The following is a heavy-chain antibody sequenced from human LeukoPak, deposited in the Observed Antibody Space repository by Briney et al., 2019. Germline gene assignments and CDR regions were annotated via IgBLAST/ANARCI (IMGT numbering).Heavy chain of an antibody. Sequence: GGSLKLSCAASGFTFNYYGMNWVRQAPGKGLEWVANIKQDGSEKYYVDSVKGRFTISRDNAKNSLYLQMNSLRAEDTAVYYCARDLGFWSGYYYYYYGMDVWGQGTTVTVSS. CDR1: GFTFNYYG. J-gene: IGHJ6*02. CDR3: ARDLGFWSGYYYYYYGMDV. V-gene: IGHV3-7*01. CDR2: IKQDGSEK. D-gene: IGHD3-3*01.